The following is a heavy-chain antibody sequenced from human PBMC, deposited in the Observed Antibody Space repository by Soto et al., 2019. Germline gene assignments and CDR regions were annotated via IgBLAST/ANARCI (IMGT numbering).Heavy chain of an antibody. Sequence: EVQLLESGGGLVQPGGSLRLSCAASGLTFSGYGMSWVRQAPGTGLEWVSAISGSGSTTYYADSVKGRFTISRDDSKKNLFLQMYSLRAEDTAVYYCVTRSRGLQSSPPRLDSWGQGTLVTVSS. CDR2: ISGSGSTT. D-gene: IGHD4-4*01. V-gene: IGHV3-23*01. J-gene: IGHJ4*02. CDR3: VTRSRGLQSSPPRLDS. CDR1: GLTFSGYG.